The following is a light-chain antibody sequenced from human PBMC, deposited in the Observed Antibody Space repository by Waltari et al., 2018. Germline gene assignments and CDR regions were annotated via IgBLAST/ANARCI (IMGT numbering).Light chain of an antibody. CDR2: GAS. CDR1: QSLTKRY. V-gene: IGKV3-20*01. Sequence: ERATPSCRASQSLTKRYLAWYQQKPGQAPRLLIYGASSRAAGIPDRFSGSGSGTDFTLTISRLEPEDFAVYYCQQYGSSVLYTFGQGTKLEIK. CDR3: QQYGSSVLYT. J-gene: IGKJ2*01.